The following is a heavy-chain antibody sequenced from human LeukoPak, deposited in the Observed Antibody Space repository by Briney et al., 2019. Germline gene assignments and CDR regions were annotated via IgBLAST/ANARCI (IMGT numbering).Heavy chain of an antibody. CDR1: GGSISSYY. D-gene: IGHD2-15*01. J-gene: IGHJ5*02. CDR2: IYYSGST. CDR3: ARDVADCSGGSCYSWFDP. V-gene: IGHV4-59*12. Sequence: SETLSLTCTVSGGSISSYYWSWIRQPPGKGLEWIGYIYYSGSTNYNPSLKSRVTTSVDTSKNQFSLKLSSVTAADTAVYYCARDVADCSGGSCYSWFDPWGQGTLVTVSS.